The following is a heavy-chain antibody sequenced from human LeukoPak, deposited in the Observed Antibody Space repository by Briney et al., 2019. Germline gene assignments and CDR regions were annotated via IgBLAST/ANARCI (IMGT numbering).Heavy chain of an antibody. V-gene: IGHV3-9*03. Sequence: GRSLRLSCAASGFTFDDYAMHWVRQAPGKGLEWVSGISWNSGSIGHADSVKGRFTISRDNAKNSLYLQMNSLRAEDMALYYCAKGMYSGYDLGDYYFDYWGQGTLVTVSS. J-gene: IGHJ4*02. CDR2: ISWNSGSI. CDR3: AKGMYSGYDLGDYYFDY. CDR1: GFTFDDYA. D-gene: IGHD5-12*01.